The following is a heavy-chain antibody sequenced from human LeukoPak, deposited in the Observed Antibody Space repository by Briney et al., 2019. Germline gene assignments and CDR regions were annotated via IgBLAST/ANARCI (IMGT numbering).Heavy chain of an antibody. Sequence: ASVKVSCKASGYTFSSYDINWVRQAAGQGLEWMGWMNPNSGHAGYTQKFQGRVTMTSDNAIRTVYMEISSLRSDDAAVYYCARIKRIMEPGTVGLDSWGQGTLVTVSS. CDR2: MNPNSGHA. V-gene: IGHV1-8*01. J-gene: IGHJ4*02. D-gene: IGHD4-23*01. CDR3: ARIKRIMEPGTVGLDS. CDR1: GYTFSSYD.